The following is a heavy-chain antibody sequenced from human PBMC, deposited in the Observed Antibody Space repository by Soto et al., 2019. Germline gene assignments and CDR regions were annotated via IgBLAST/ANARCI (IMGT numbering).Heavy chain of an antibody. CDR1: GGTFSSYA. J-gene: IGHJ6*02. V-gene: IGHV1-69*06. CDR3: ARGGGGYCSSTSCYRSMDV. CDR2: IVPIFDTA. D-gene: IGHD2-2*01. Sequence: QVQLVQSGAEVQKPGSSVKVSCKASGGTFSSYAISWVRQAPGQGLEWMGGIVPIFDTADYAQRFQGRVTITADKSTSTAYMELSRLRSEDTAVYYCARGGGGYCSSTSCYRSMDVWGQGTTVTVSS.